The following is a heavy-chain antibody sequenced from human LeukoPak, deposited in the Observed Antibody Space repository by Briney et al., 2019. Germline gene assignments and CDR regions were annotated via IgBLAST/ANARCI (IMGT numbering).Heavy chain of an antibody. J-gene: IGHJ4*02. CDR2: IKQDGSEK. CDR3: AKGASSGWTPLDY. V-gene: IGHV3-7*03. Sequence: PGGSLRLSCAASGFTFSSYWMSWVRQAPGKGLEWVANIKQDGSEKYYVDSVKGRFTISRDNSKNTLYLQMNSLRAEDTAVYYCAKGASSGWTPLDYWGQGTLVTVSS. CDR1: GFTFSSYW. D-gene: IGHD6-19*01.